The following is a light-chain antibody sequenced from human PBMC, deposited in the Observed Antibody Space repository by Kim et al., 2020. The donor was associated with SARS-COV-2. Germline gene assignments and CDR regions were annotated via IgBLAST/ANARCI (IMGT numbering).Light chain of an antibody. J-gene: IGLJ2*01. Sequence: VALGQTVRITCQGDSLRIYYASWYQQKPGQAPVLVIYGKNNRPSGIPDRFSGSSSGNTASLTITGAQAEDEAGYYCNSRDSSGNRVFGGGTQLTVL. CDR3: NSRDSSGNRV. CDR2: GKN. V-gene: IGLV3-19*01. CDR1: SLRIYY.